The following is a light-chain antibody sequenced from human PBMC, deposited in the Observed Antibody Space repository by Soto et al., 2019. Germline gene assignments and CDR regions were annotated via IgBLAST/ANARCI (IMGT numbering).Light chain of an antibody. CDR3: QQSYSTPT. CDR1: QDIGTD. CDR2: AAS. J-gene: IGKJ5*01. Sequence: QSASSLSASVADRVTITCRASQDIGTDLGWYQQKPGKAPERLIYAASSLQSGVPSRFSGSGSGTDFTLTISSLQPEDFATYYCQQSYSTPTFGQGTRLEIK. V-gene: IGKV1-39*01.